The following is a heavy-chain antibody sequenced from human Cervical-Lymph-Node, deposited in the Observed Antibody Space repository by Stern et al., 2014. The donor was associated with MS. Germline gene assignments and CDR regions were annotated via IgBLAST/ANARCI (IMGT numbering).Heavy chain of an antibody. J-gene: IGHJ4*02. Sequence: VQLVESGGGLVQPGGSLRLSCAASGFTFRTYSMSWVRQAPGKGLEWISYISGSTGSLYYADSAKGRFTISRDNAKNSLYLQMNSLRAEDSALYYCVRELNSGTHNRHFDSWGQGTLVTVSS. V-gene: IGHV3-48*01. CDR3: VRELNSGTHNRHFDS. D-gene: IGHD6-25*01. CDR1: GFTFRTYS. CDR2: ISGSTGSL.